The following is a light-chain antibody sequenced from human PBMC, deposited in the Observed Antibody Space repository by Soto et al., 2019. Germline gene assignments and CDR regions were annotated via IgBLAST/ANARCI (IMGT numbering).Light chain of an antibody. CDR1: QSITTY. CDR3: QQYNSYPLT. CDR2: AAS. J-gene: IGKJ4*01. Sequence: DIQMTQSPSSLSASVGDRVTITCRASQSITTYLNWYRQKPGKAPKLLIYAASSLQSGVPSRFSGSGSGTEFTLTISSLQPDDFATYYCQQYNSYPLTFGGGTKVDIK. V-gene: IGKV1-16*01.